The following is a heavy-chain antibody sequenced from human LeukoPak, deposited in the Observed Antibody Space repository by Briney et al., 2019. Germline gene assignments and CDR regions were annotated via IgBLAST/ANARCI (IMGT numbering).Heavy chain of an antibody. V-gene: IGHV4-59*01. Sequence: SETLSLTCTVSGGSISSYYWSWIRQPPGKGLEWIGYIYYSGSTNYNPSLKSRVTISVDTSKNQFSLKLSSVTAADTAVYYRARALQAYCGGDCYPYYFDYWGQGTLVTVSS. CDR1: GGSISSYY. J-gene: IGHJ4*02. CDR2: IYYSGST. D-gene: IGHD2-21*02. CDR3: ARALQAYCGGDCYPYYFDY.